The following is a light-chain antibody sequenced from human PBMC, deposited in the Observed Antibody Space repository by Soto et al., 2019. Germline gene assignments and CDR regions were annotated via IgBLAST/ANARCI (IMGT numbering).Light chain of an antibody. J-gene: IGKJ2*01. CDR3: HHYNNWPPRNT. CDR2: DTS. Sequence: EIVLTQSPATLSLSPGGRATLSCRASRSVSSNLVWYLQKPGQAPRLLIYDTSARATNVPARFSGSGSETEFTLTISGLQSEDFGIYYCHHYNNWPPRNTFGQGTKVDIK. CDR1: RSVSSN. V-gene: IGKV3-15*01.